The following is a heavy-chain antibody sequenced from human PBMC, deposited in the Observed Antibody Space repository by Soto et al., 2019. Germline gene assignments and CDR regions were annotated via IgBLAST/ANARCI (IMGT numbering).Heavy chain of an antibody. J-gene: IGHJ6*02. CDR2: IYYSGST. Sequence: SETLSLTCTVSGGSISSSSYYWGWIRQPPGKGLEWIGSIYYSGSTYHNPSLKSRVTISVDTSKNQFSLKLSSVTAADTAVYYCARQGRVDGMDVWGQGTTVTVSS. V-gene: IGHV4-39*01. CDR1: GGSISSSSYY. CDR3: ARQGRVDGMDV.